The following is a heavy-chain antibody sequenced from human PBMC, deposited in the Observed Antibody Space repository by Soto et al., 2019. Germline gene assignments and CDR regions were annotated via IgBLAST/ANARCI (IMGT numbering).Heavy chain of an antibody. CDR3: ARESEDLTSNFDY. J-gene: IGHJ4*02. CDR1: GFTFTRYS. V-gene: IGHV3-21*06. Sequence: GGSLRLSCAASGFTFTRYSMNWVRQAPGKGLKWVSSISSTTNYIYYGDSMKGRFTISRDNAKNSLYLEMNSLRAEDTAVYYCARESEDLTSNFDYWGQGTLVTVSS. CDR2: ISSTTNYI.